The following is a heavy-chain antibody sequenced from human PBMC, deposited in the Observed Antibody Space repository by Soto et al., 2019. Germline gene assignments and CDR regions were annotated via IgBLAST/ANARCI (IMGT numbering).Heavy chain of an antibody. J-gene: IGHJ6*02. CDR2: IWYDGSNK. Sequence: QVQLVESGGGVVQPGRSLRLSCAASGFTFSSYGMHWVRQAPGKGLEWVAVIWYDGSNKYYADSVKGRFTISRDNSKNTLYLQMNSLRAEDTAVYYCARDIAARPRVGYGMDVWGQGTTVTVSS. D-gene: IGHD6-6*01. CDR3: ARDIAARPRVGYGMDV. V-gene: IGHV3-33*01. CDR1: GFTFSSYG.